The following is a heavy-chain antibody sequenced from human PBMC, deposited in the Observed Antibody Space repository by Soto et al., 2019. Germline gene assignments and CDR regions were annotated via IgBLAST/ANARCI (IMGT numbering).Heavy chain of an antibody. CDR2: IYYSGST. CDR1: GGSISGSS. J-gene: IGHJ4*02. V-gene: IGHV4-59*01. D-gene: IGHD4-17*01. Sequence: SETLSLTCTVSGGSISGSSWSWILQPPRKGLERIGYIYYSGSTNYNPSLKSRVTISVDTSKNQFSLKLSSVTAADTAVYYCARDSRSTVTMFDYWGQGTRVTVS. CDR3: ARDSRSTVTMFDY.